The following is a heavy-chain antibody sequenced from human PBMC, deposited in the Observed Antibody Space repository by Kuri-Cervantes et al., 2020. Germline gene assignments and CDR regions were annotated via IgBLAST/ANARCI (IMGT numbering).Heavy chain of an antibody. CDR1: EFTFSDYY. CDR3: AREDTAMVSVDY. D-gene: IGHD5-18*01. CDR2: ISSAGTTI. J-gene: IGHJ4*02. V-gene: IGHV3-11*04. Sequence: GGSLRLSCQGSEFTFSDYYMSWIRQAPGKGLEWLSYISSAGTTIYYADSVKGRFTISRDNAKNSLYLQMNSLRAEDTAVYYCAREDTAMVSVDYWGQGTLVTVSS.